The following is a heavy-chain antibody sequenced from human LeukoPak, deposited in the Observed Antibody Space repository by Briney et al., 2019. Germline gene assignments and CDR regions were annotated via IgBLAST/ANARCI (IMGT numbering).Heavy chain of an antibody. CDR1: GGSISSSGYS. Sequence: PSETLSLTCAVSGGSISSSGYSWSWIRQPPGKGLEWIGYIYHSGGTYYNPSLKSRVTISVDRSKNQFSLKLSSVTAADTAVYYCARDGVAAASDYWGQGTLVTVSS. CDR2: IYHSGGT. V-gene: IGHV4-30-2*01. D-gene: IGHD6-13*01. J-gene: IGHJ4*02. CDR3: ARDGVAAASDY.